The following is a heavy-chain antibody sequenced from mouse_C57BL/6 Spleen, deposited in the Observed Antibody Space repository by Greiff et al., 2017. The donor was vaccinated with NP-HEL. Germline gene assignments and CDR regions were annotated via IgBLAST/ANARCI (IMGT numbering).Heavy chain of an antibody. V-gene: IGHV1-64*01. CDR3: AREDTTVVAFDY. D-gene: IGHD1-1*01. CDR2: IHPNSGST. Sequence: QVQLQQPGAELVKPGASVKLSCKASGYTFTSYWMHWVKQRPGQGLEWIGMIHPNSGSTNYNEKFKSKATLTVDKSSSTAYLQLHSLTSEDSAVYYCAREDTTVVAFDYWGQGTTLTVSS. CDR1: GYTFTSYW. J-gene: IGHJ2*01.